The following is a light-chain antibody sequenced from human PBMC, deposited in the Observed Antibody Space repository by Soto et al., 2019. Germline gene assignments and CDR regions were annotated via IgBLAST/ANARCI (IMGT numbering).Light chain of an antibody. V-gene: IGKV1-39*01. CDR1: QSISTY. Sequence: DIQMTQSTSSLSASVGDRVTITCRASQSISTYLNWYQQKPGKAPNLLIYAASSLQSGVPSRFSGSGSGTDFTLTISSLQPEDFATYYCQQSYSTPRTFGQGTIVDIK. J-gene: IGKJ1*01. CDR3: QQSYSTPRT. CDR2: AAS.